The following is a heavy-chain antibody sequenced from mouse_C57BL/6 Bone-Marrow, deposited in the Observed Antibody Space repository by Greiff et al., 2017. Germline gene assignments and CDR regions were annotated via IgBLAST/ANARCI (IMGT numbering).Heavy chain of an antibody. CDR3: AKGYRGFAY. D-gene: IGHD2-12*01. CDR2: IYPGDGDT. J-gene: IGHJ3*01. CDR1: GYAFSSSW. V-gene: IGHV1-82*01. Sequence: QVQLQQSGPELVKPGASVKISCKASGYAFSSSWMNWVKQRPGKGLEWIGRIYPGDGDTNYNGKFKGKATLTADKSSSTAYMQLSSLTSEDSAVYLCAKGYRGFAYWGQGTLVTVSA.